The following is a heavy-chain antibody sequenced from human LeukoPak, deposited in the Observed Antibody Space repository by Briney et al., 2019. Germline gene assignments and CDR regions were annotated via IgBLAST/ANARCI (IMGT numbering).Heavy chain of an antibody. V-gene: IGHV3-30*18. Sequence: GGSLRLSCAASGFTFSSYGMHWVRQAPGKGLEWVAVISYDGSNKYYADSVKGRFTISRDNSKNTLYLQKNSLRAEDTAVYYCAKDLSGSYAFDYWGQGTLVTVSS. CDR1: GFTFSSYG. D-gene: IGHD1-26*01. CDR2: ISYDGSNK. CDR3: AKDLSGSYAFDY. J-gene: IGHJ4*02.